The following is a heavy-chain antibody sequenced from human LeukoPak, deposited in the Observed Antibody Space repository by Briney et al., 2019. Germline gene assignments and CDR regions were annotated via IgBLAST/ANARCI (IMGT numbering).Heavy chain of an antibody. CDR1: GFTFSTYS. CDR2: ISSSTSTI. CDR3: ARDYDSSGYYGPYFDY. V-gene: IGHV3-48*04. Sequence: PGGSLRLSCAASGFTFSTYSMNWVRQAPGKGLEWVSYISSSTSTIYYADSVKGRFTISRDNAKNSLYLQMNSLRAEDTAVYYCARDYDSSGYYGPYFDYWGQGTLVTVSS. J-gene: IGHJ4*02. D-gene: IGHD3-22*01.